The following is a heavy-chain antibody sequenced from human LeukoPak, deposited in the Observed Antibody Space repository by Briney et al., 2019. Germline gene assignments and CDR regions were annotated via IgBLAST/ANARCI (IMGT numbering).Heavy chain of an antibody. D-gene: IGHD3-10*01. V-gene: IGHV1-2*06. CDR3: ARYYTSGSCPDY. J-gene: IGHJ4*02. Sequence: ASVQVSCKASGYTFTCYQIHWVRQAPGQGLEWMGRINPNSGGTNYALKFRDRVTMTRDTSISTAYMELSSLRSDDTAVYYCARYYTSGSCPDYWGQGTLVTVSS. CDR1: GYTFTCYQ. CDR2: INPNSGGT.